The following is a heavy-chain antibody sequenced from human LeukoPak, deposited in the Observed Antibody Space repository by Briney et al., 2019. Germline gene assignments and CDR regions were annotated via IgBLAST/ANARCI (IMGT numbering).Heavy chain of an antibody. CDR1: GDSISRSGYY. CDR3: ARLKARPGYYYGMDV. V-gene: IGHV4-39*02. CDR2: VDYSGNT. D-gene: IGHD6-6*01. Sequence: SETLSLTCSVSGDSISRSGYYWGWIRQPPGPGLEWLGTVDYSGNTYYNPSLKSRVTISKDTSKNHFSLKLSSVTAADTAVYYCARLKARPGYYYGMDVWGQGTTVTVSS. J-gene: IGHJ6*02.